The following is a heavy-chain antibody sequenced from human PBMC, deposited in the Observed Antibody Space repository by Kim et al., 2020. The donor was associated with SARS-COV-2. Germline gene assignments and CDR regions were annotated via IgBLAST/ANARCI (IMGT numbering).Heavy chain of an antibody. D-gene: IGHD3-3*01. J-gene: IGHJ5*02. V-gene: IGHV4-34*01. CDR2: INHSGST. Sequence: SETLSLTCAVYGGSFSGYYWSWIRQPPGKGLEWIGEINHSGSTNYNPSLKSRVTISVDTSKNQFSLKLSSVTAADTAVYYCARVVPYYACWSGYQLPWFDPWGQGTLVTVSS. CDR3: ARVVPYYACWSGYQLPWFDP. CDR1: GGSFSGYY.